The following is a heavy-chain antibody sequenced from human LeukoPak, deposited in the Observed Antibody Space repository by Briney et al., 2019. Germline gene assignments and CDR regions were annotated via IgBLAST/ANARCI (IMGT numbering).Heavy chain of an antibody. CDR1: GGSISSYY. Sequence: SGTLSLTCTVSGGSISSYYWSWIRQPPGKGLEWIGYIYYSGSTNYNPSLKSRVTISVDTSKNQFSLKLSSVTAADTAVYYCARDTSTSFDYWGQGTLVTVSS. CDR3: ARDTSTSFDY. V-gene: IGHV4-59*01. J-gene: IGHJ4*02. D-gene: IGHD2-2*01. CDR2: IYYSGST.